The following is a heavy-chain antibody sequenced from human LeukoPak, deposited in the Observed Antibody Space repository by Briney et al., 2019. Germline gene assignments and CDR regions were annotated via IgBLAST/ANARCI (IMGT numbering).Heavy chain of an antibody. D-gene: IGHD3-3*01. J-gene: IGHJ4*02. CDR3: ARDSARGYDFWSDYYEY. CDR1: GFTFSSYA. CDR2: ISGSGGST. V-gene: IGHV3-23*01. Sequence: GGSLRLSCAASGFTFSSYAMSWVRQAPGKGLEWVSAISGSGGSTYYADSVKGRFTISRDNAKNSLYLQMNSLRAEGTAVYYCARDSARGYDFWSDYYEYWGQGTLVTVSS.